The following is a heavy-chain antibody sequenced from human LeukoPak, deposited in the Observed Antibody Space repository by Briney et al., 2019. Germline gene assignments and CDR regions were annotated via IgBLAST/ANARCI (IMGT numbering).Heavy chain of an antibody. V-gene: IGHV4-59*12. CDR2: IYYSGST. Sequence: PSETLSLTCTVSGGSISSYYGNWIRQPPGKGLEWIGYIYYSGSTNYNPSLKSRVTISVDTSKNQFSLRLSSVTAADTAVYYCARGGRITIFGVVTYNWFDPWGQGTLVTVSS. CDR1: GGSISSYY. D-gene: IGHD3-3*01. J-gene: IGHJ5*02. CDR3: ARGGRITIFGVVTYNWFDP.